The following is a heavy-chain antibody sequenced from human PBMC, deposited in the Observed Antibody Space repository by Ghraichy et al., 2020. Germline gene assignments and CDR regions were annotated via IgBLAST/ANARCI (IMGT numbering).Heavy chain of an antibody. V-gene: IGHV1-24*01. Sequence: ASVKVSCKVSGYTLTELSMHWVRQAPGKGLEWMGGFDPEDGETIYAQKFQGRVTMTEDTSTDTAYMELSSLRSEDTAVYYCATRATSRKARYSSSWYLVDYWGQGTLVTVSS. CDR3: ATRATSRKARYSSSWYLVDY. CDR1: GYTLTELS. J-gene: IGHJ4*02. D-gene: IGHD6-13*01. CDR2: FDPEDGET.